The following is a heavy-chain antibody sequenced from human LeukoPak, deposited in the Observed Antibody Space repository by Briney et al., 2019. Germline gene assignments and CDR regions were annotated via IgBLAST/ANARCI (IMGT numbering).Heavy chain of an antibody. CDR1: GGSINNCY. CDR2: ICTGGST. D-gene: IGHD4-23*01. CDR3: ARDPNSAL. J-gene: IGHJ4*02. V-gene: IGHV4-4*07. Sequence: SDTLSLTCIVSGGSINNCYWIWIRQPAGKGLEWIGRICTGGSTTYTPTLKSRVTISFDTSKNQFSLRLSSVTAADTAVYYCARDPNSALWGQGTLVTVSS.